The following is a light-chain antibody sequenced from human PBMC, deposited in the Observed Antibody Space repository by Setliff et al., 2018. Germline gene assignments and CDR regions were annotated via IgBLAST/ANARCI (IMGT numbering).Light chain of an antibody. Sequence: QSALTQPPSASGSPGQSVTISCTGTSNDVSGYNYVSWYQQHPGKAPQLMIYDVSKRPSGVPDHFSGSKSGNTASLTVSGLQAEDEADYYCSSYAGSNHFVFGTGTKVTVL. J-gene: IGLJ1*01. V-gene: IGLV2-8*01. CDR3: SSYAGSNHFV. CDR2: DVS. CDR1: SNDVSGYNY.